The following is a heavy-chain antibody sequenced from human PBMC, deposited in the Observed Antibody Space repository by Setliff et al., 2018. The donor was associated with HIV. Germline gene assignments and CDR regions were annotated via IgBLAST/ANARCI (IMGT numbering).Heavy chain of an antibody. V-gene: IGHV1-8*02. Sequence: VSCKASGYTFTSYDINWVRQATGQGLEWMGWMNPNSGNTGYAQKFQGRVTMTRNTSISTAYMELSSLRSEDTAVYYCARGKLSRTGTNDYWGQGTLVTVSS. J-gene: IGHJ4*02. D-gene: IGHD1-7*01. CDR2: MNPNSGNT. CDR3: ARGKLSRTGTNDY. CDR1: GYTFTSYD.